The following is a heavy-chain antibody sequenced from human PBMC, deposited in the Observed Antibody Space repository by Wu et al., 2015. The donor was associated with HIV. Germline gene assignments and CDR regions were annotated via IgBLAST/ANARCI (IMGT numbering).Heavy chain of an antibody. CDR1: GYTFTSYG. CDR3: ARDRQWPTTYYYYYGMDV. Sequence: QVQLVQSGAEVKKPGASVKVSCKASGYTFTSYGISWVRQAPGQGLEWMGWISAYDGNTNYAQNLQGRVTMTTDTSTSTAYMELRSLRSDDTAVYYCARDRQWPTTYYYYYGMDVWGQGTTVTVSS. CDR2: ISAYDGNT. V-gene: IGHV1-18*01. J-gene: IGHJ6*02. D-gene: IGHD6-19*01.